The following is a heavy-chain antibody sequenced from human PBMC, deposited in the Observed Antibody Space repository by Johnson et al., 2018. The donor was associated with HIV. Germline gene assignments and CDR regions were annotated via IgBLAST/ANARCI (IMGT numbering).Heavy chain of an antibody. CDR2: ISGSGGTI. CDR1: GFSFSDYY. D-gene: IGHD1-26*01. J-gene: IGHJ3*02. CDR3: AKDRSMDDAFDI. Sequence: QVQLVESGGGLVKPGGSLRLSCTASGFSFSDYYMSWIRQAPGKGLEWVSYISGSGGTIYNADSVKGRFTISRDNAKNSLYLQMNSLRAEDTAVYYCAKDRSMDDAFDIWGQGTMVTVSS. V-gene: IGHV3-11*04.